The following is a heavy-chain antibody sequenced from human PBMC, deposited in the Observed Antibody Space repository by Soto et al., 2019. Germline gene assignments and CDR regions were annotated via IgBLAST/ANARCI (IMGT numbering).Heavy chain of an antibody. CDR3: ARDSVDTAMVRASFAY. Sequence: QVQLVESGGGVVQPGRSLRLSCAASGFTFSSYAMHWVRQAPGKGLECVAVISYDGSNKYYADSVKGRFTISRDNSKNTLYLQMNSLRAEDTAVYYCARDSVDTAMVRASFAYRGQGTLVTVSS. V-gene: IGHV3-30-3*01. D-gene: IGHD5-18*01. CDR1: GFTFSSYA. CDR2: ISYDGSNK. J-gene: IGHJ4*02.